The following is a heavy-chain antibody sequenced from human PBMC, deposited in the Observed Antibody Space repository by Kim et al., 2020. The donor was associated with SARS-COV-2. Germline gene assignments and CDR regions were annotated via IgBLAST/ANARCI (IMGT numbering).Heavy chain of an antibody. J-gene: IGHJ6*02. V-gene: IGHV3-30*01. CDR3: ARDRVTTTNDYYYGMDV. Sequence: VKGRFTISRDNSKNTLYLQMNSLRAEDTAVYYCARDRVTTTNDYYYGMDVWGQGTTVTVSS. D-gene: IGHD4-17*01.